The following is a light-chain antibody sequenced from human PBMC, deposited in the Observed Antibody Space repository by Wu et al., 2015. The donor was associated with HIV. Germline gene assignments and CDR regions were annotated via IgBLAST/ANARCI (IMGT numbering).Light chain of an antibody. CDR1: QSLGTN. J-gene: IGKJ5*01. V-gene: IGKV3-11*01. CDR2: GAS. Sequence: IVLTQSPATLSLSPGERATLSCRASQSLGTNLAWYQQKPGQAPRLLIYGASNRATGIPARFSGSGSGTDFFLTISSLESEDFATYSCQQRLNWPLTFGQGTRLEIK. CDR3: QQRLNWPLT.